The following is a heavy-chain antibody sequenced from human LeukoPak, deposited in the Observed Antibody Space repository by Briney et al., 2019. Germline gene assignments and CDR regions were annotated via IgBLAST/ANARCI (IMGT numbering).Heavy chain of an antibody. CDR3: ARSLAVAGTGAGY. J-gene: IGHJ4*02. CDR1: GYTFTGYY. CDR2: INPNGGGT. V-gene: IGHV1-2*06. Sequence: ASVKVSCKASGYTFTGYYMHWVRQAPGQGLEWMGRINPNGGGTNYAQKFQGRVTMTRDTSISTAYMELSRLRSDDTAVYYCARSLAVAGTGAGYWGQGTLVTVSS. D-gene: IGHD6-19*01.